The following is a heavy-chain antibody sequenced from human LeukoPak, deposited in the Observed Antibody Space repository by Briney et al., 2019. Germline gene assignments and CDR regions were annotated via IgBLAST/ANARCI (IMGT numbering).Heavy chain of an antibody. J-gene: IGHJ4*02. CDR2: IYHTVRT. V-gene: IGHV4-59*02. CDR1: GASVINQY. D-gene: IGHD1-1*01. Sequence: KTSETLSLKCTVSGASVINQYWSWIRQSPGKGLEWIGYIYHTVRTKYNPSLMSRVTISVDTSENQFSLKLSSVTAADTAVSYCASLEEYGSTHYWGQGILVAVSS. CDR3: ASLEEYGSTHY.